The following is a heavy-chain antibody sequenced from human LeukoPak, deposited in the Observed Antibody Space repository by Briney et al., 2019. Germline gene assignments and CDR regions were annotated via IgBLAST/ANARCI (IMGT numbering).Heavy chain of an antibody. CDR2: IYHSGST. V-gene: IGHV4-4*02. CDR1: GGSISSSDW. J-gene: IGHJ5*02. D-gene: IGHD3-16*01. Sequence: SQTLSLTCAVSGGSISSSDWWGWVRQPPGKGLEWIGEIYHSGSTNYSPSLKSRVTISVDKSKHQFSLKLSSVTAADTAVYYCARVSDYVWSPWGQGTLVTVSS. CDR3: ARVSDYVWSP.